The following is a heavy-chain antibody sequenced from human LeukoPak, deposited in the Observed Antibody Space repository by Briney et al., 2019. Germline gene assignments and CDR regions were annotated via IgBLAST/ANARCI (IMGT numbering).Heavy chain of an antibody. CDR1: GFTFSNYA. CDR3: AKGCPSTSCYMDFDY. V-gene: IGHV3-23*01. J-gene: IGHJ4*02. Sequence: PGGSLRLSCAASGFTFSNYAMSWVRQAPGKGLEWVSSISGSTGNTYYADSVKGRFTISRDNSKNMLYLQMNSLRAEDTAVYYCAKGCPSTSCYMDFDYWGQGTLVTVSS. D-gene: IGHD2-2*02. CDR2: ISGSTGNT.